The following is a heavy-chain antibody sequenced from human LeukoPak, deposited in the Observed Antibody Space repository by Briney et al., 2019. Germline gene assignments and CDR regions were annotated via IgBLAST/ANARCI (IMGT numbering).Heavy chain of an antibody. V-gene: IGHV4-39*01. CDR2: IYYSGST. CDR1: GGSISSSSYY. CDR3: AKLLTVALTPHYFDY. J-gene: IGHJ4*02. Sequence: SETLSLTCTVSGGSISSSSYYWGWIRQPPGKGLEWIGSIYYSGSTYYNPSLKSRVTISVDTSKNQFSLKLSSVTAADTAVYYCAKLLTVALTPHYFDYWGQGTLVTVSS. D-gene: IGHD2-15*01.